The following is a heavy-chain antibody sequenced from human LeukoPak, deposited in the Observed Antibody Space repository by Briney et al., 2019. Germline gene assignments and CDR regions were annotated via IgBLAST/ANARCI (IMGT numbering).Heavy chain of an antibody. V-gene: IGHV4-59*01. J-gene: IGHJ3*02. CDR2: IYYSGST. Sequence: SETLSLTCTVSGGSISSYYWSWIRQPPGKGLEWIGYIYYSGSTNYNPPLKSRVTISVDTSKNQFSLKLSSVTAADTAVYYCAGGTTLEAFDIWGQGTMVTVSS. D-gene: IGHD4-17*01. CDR3: AGGTTLEAFDI. CDR1: GGSISSYY.